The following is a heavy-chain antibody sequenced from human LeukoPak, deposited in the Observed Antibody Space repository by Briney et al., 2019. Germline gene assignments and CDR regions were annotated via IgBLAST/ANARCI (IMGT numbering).Heavy chain of an antibody. CDR3: TQQPVWGTDPESTY. D-gene: IGHD3-16*01. Sequence: RGSLRLSSAASGVPSTNALMSWVRDGPGEGGGWSGRIKSKIDGGTTDYAAPVDGRFSISRDASTTRTYLQMNSLKSEATGVYYCTQQPVWGTDPESTYWGQGTPVTVYS. CDR1: GVPSTNAL. V-gene: IGHV3-15*01. CDR2: IKSKIDGGTT. J-gene: IGHJ4*02.